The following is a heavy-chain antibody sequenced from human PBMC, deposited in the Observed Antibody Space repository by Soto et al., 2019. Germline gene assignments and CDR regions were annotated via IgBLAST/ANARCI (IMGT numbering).Heavy chain of an antibody. CDR3: ARVEIQVYQTSHFYGMDV. V-gene: IGHV3-7*05. D-gene: IGHD1-7*01. J-gene: IGHJ6*01. CDR1: GFTFSTYW. CDR2: IKQDGSEE. Sequence: PGGSLRLSCAASGFTFSTYWMSWVRQPPGKGLEWVANIKQDGSEEYYVDSVKGRFTISRDNAKNSLFLQMSSLRAEDAGIYYCARVEIQVYQTSHFYGMDVWGQGTTVTVSS.